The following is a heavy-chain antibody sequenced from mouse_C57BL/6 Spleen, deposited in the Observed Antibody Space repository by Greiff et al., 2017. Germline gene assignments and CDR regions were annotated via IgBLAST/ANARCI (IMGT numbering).Heavy chain of an antibody. CDR3: ARTFDGYADWYFDV. D-gene: IGHD2-3*01. J-gene: IGHJ1*03. CDR2: IWSGGST. Sequence: VQLQQSGPGLVQPSQSLSITCTVSGFSLTSYGVHWVRQFPGKGLEWLGVIWSGGSTDYNAAFISRLSISKDNSKSQVFFKMNSLQADDTAIYYCARTFDGYADWYFDVWGTGTTVTVSS. CDR1: GFSLTSYG. V-gene: IGHV2-2*01.